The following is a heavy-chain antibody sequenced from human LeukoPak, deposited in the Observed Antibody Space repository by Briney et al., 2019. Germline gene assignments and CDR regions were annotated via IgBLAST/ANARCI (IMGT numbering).Heavy chain of an antibody. V-gene: IGHV1-3*01. D-gene: IGHD1-26*01. CDR2: INAGNGNT. J-gene: IGHJ3*02. CDR3: ARDSGSSLGAYDAFDI. CDR1: GYTFTSYA. Sequence: ASVEVSCKASGYTFTSYAMHWVRQAPGQRLEWMGWINAGNGNTKYSQKFQGRVTITRDTSASTAYMELSSLRSEDTAVYYCARDSGSSLGAYDAFDIWGQGTMVTVSS.